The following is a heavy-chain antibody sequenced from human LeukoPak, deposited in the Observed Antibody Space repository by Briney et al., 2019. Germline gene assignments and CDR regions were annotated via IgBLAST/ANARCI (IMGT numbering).Heavy chain of an antibody. J-gene: IGHJ4*02. V-gene: IGHV4-59*11. Sequence: SETLSLTCTVSGGSISSHYWSWIRQPPGEGPEWVGYIHYIGTTNYNPSLKSRVTISVDTSKNQFSLKLISVTAADTAVYYCARSAYFGSAFDYWGQGNLVTVSS. CDR1: GGSISSHY. D-gene: IGHD3-10*01. CDR2: IHYIGTT. CDR3: ARSAYFGSAFDY.